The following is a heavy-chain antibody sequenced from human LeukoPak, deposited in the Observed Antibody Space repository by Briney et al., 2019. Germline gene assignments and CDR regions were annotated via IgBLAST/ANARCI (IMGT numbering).Heavy chain of an antibody. D-gene: IGHD6-19*01. CDR1: GYTFTSYG. V-gene: IGHV1-18*01. CDR2: ISAYNSNT. Sequence: ASVKVSCKAPGYTFTSYGISWVRQAPGQGLEWMGWISAYNSNTNYAQKLQGRVTMTTDTSTSTAYMELRSLRSDDTAVYYCARENSGWSYYYYYGMDVWGQGTTVTVSS. J-gene: IGHJ6*02. CDR3: ARENSGWSYYYYYGMDV.